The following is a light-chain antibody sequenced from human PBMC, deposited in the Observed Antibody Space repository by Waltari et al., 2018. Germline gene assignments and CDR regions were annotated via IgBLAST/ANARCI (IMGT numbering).Light chain of an antibody. CDR1: SLRSYD. CDR2: GND. Sequence: SSELTQDPAVSVALGQTVRITCQGDSLRSYDASWYQQKPGQAPILVIYGNDNRPSGIPDRFSGSTSGNTASLTITGSQAEDEADYYCHSRVVSNVRGAFGGGTKLTVL. CDR3: HSRVVSNVRGA. V-gene: IGLV3-19*01. J-gene: IGLJ2*01.